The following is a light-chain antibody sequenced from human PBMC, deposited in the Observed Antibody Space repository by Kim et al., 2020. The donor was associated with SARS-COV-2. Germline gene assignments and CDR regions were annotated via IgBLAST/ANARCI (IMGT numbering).Light chain of an antibody. V-gene: IGLV3-21*04. CDR3: QVWDGITDHPV. J-gene: IGLJ2*01. CDR2: YDS. Sequence: APGQTARISCGGNNIGRKVLHWYQQKPGQAPVVVISYDSDRPSGIPERFSGSNSGNTATLTISRVEAGDEADYNCQVWDGITDHPVFGGGTQLTVL. CDR1: NIGRKV.